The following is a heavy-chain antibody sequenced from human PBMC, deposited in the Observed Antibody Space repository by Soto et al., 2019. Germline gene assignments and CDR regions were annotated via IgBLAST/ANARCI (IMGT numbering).Heavy chain of an antibody. J-gene: IGHJ5*02. CDR1: GGSITSANYY. CDR2: IYSSGTT. D-gene: IGHD3-16*02. Sequence: QVQLQESGPGLVKPSQTLSLSCSISGGSITSANYYWTWIRLLPGKGLEWIGYIYSSGTTHYNPSLKSLATISVDTSNLQFSLEVKSATAADTAVYYCARMGLHLGELSRNWFDPWGQVSLVTVSS. CDR3: ARMGLHLGELSRNWFDP. V-gene: IGHV4-31*01.